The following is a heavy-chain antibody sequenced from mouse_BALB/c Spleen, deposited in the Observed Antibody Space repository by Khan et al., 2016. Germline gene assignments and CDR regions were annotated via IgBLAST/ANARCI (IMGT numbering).Heavy chain of an antibody. CDR1: GYTFTSYT. D-gene: IGHD2-4*01. CDR2: IDTSSGYP. J-gene: IGHJ3*01. Sequence: QVQLLQSGAELARPGASVKMSCKASGYTFTSYTMHWVKQTPGQGLEWIGYIDTSSGYPNYTQKFKDRAAFSADKSSSTAFMQLSSLTSEDSAVYYCARSPYEYDGGFAYWGQGTLVTVSA. CDR3: ARSPYEYDGGFAY. V-gene: IGHV1-4*01.